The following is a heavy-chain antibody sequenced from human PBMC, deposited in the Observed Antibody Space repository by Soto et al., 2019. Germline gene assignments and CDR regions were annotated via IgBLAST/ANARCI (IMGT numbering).Heavy chain of an antibody. CDR2: IYPGDSDT. D-gene: IGHD2-21*01. CDR3: ARLARYCGGSPYNGFDV. Sequence: PGETLKISCKGSGYSFTSYWIGWVRQMPGKGLEWMGIIYPGDSDTRYSPSFQGQVTISADKSISTAYLQWSSLKASDTAMYYCARLARYCGGSPYNGFDVWGQGTMVTVSS. V-gene: IGHV5-51*01. J-gene: IGHJ3*01. CDR1: GYSFTSYW.